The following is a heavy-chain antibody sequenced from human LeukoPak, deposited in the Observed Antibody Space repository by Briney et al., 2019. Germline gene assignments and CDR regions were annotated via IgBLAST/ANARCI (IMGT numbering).Heavy chain of an antibody. V-gene: IGHV3-48*03. J-gene: IGHJ4*02. D-gene: IGHD6-6*01. CDR1: GFTFSSYE. CDR3: ARDSRPNSSSSRKDFDY. CDR2: ISSSGSTI. Sequence: GSLTLSCAASGFTFSSYEMNWVRQAPGKVREWVSYISSSGSTIYYTDSVKGRFTISRENAKNSLYLQMNSLRAEDTAVYYCARDSRPNSSSSRKDFDYWGQGTLVTVSS.